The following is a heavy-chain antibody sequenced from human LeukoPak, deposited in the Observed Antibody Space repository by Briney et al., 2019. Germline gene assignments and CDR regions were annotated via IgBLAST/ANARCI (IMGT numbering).Heavy chain of an antibody. Sequence: GVSVKVSCKASGYTFTGYYMHWVRQAPGQGLEWMGWINPNSGGTNYVQKFRGRVTMTRDTSITTAYMQLSRLRSDDTAVYYCASSPTSECSGGSCYSYWGQGTLVTVSS. CDR2: INPNSGGT. CDR3: ASSPTSECSGGSCYSY. J-gene: IGHJ4*02. V-gene: IGHV1-2*02. D-gene: IGHD2-15*01. CDR1: GYTFTGYY.